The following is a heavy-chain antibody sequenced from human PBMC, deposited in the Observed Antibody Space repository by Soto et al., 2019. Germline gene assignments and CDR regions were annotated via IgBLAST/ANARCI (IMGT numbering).Heavy chain of an antibody. V-gene: IGHV1-3*01. J-gene: IGHJ4*02. CDR2: INAGNGST. CDR3: ARSRRLAGDY. Sequence: QVQLVQSGAEVKKPGASVTVSCKASGYTFTSYAMHWVRQAPGQRLEWMGWINAGNGSTKYSQKFQGRVTITRDTSASTANMELSSLRSEDTAVYYCARSRRLAGDYWGQGTLVTVSS. CDR1: GYTFTSYA.